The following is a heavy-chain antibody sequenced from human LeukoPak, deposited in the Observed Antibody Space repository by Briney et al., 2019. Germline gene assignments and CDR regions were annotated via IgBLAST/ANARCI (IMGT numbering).Heavy chain of an antibody. CDR3: ARYYDRSGYWSTPHFDY. CDR2: IYYSGST. J-gene: IGHJ4*02. D-gene: IGHD3-22*01. Sequence: SETLSLTCTVSGGSIFSYYWSWIRQPPGKGLEWMGYIYYSGSTNYNPSLKSRVTISVDTSKNQFSLRVSPVTAADTAVYYCARYYDRSGYWSTPHFDYWGQGTLVTVSS. CDR1: GGSIFSYY. V-gene: IGHV4-59*08.